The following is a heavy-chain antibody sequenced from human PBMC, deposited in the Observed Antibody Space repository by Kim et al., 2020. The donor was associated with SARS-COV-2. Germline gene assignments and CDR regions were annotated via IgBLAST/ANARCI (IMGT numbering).Heavy chain of an antibody. CDR3: ARTPYDSSGYYYTHWFDP. J-gene: IGHJ5*02. CDR1: GGSISSYY. Sequence: SETLSLTCTVSGGSISSYYWSWIRQPAGKGLEWIGRIYTSGSTNYNPSLKSRVTMSVDTSKNQFSLKLSSVTAADTAVYYCARTPYDSSGYYYTHWFDPWGQGTLVTVSS. V-gene: IGHV4-4*07. CDR2: IYTSGST. D-gene: IGHD3-22*01.